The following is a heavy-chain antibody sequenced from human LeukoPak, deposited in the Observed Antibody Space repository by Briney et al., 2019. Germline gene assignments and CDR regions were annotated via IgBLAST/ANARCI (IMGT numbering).Heavy chain of an antibody. D-gene: IGHD3-3*01. V-gene: IGHV3-23*01. CDR1: GFTFTSYA. J-gene: IGHJ3*02. CDR3: AKEDFGGGALDI. CDR2: MSGGGDIT. Sequence: GGSRRLSCAPSGFTFTSYARFWFGRAPGKGLEWVSGMSGGGDITYYADSVEGRFTISRDNSKNTLYLQMNSLRAEDTAVYFCAKEDFGGGALDIWGQGTMVTVSS.